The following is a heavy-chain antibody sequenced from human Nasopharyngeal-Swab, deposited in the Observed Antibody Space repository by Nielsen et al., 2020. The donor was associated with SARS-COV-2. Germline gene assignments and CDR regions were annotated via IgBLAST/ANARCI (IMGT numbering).Heavy chain of an antibody. J-gene: IGHJ4*02. D-gene: IGHD3-9*01. V-gene: IGHV7-4-1*02. CDR2: INTNTGNP. Sequence: ASVNVSCKASGYAFTSYAMNGVRQAPGQGLEWMGWINTNTGNPTYAQGFTGRFVFTLDTSVSTAYLQISSLKAEDTAVYYCARDLFRYDILRIFDYWGQGTLVTVSS. CDR3: ARDLFRYDILRIFDY. CDR1: GYAFTSYA.